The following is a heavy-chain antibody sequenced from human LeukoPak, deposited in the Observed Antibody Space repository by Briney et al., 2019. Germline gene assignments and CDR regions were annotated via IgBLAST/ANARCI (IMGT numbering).Heavy chain of an antibody. CDR3: AKGGRWTGQDAYGY. Sequence: GASLRLSCAASGFTFSSYGMHWVRQAPGKGLEWVAVISYDGSNKYYADSVKGRFTISRDNSKNTLYLQMNSLRAEDTAVYYCAKGGRWTGQDAYGYWGQGTLVTVSS. J-gene: IGHJ4*02. V-gene: IGHV3-30*18. CDR1: GFTFSSYG. CDR2: ISYDGSNK. D-gene: IGHD3-10*01.